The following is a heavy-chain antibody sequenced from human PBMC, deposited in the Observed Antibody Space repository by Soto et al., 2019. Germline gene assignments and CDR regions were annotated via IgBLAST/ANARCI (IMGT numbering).Heavy chain of an antibody. CDR3: ARDMVGYCSGGSCPGVY. CDR2: IIPIFGTA. V-gene: IGHV1-69*01. J-gene: IGHJ4*02. Sequence: QVQLVQSGAEVKKPGSSVKVSCKASGGTFSSYAISWVRQAPGQGLEWMGGIIPIFGTANYAQKFQGRVTITAAESTSTAYMELSSLRSEDTAVYYCARDMVGYCSGGSCPGVYWGQGTLVTVSS. D-gene: IGHD2-15*01. CDR1: GGTFSSYA.